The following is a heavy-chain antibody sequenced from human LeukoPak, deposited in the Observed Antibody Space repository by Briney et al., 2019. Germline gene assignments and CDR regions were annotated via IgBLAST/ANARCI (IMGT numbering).Heavy chain of an antibody. CDR2: IVVGSGNT. CDR3: AAIKWLRREYVDY. J-gene: IGHJ4*02. V-gene: IGHV1-58*02. CDR1: GFTFTSSA. D-gene: IGHD5-12*01. Sequence: SVKVSCKASGFTFTSSAMQWVRQARGQRLEWIGWIVVGSGNTNYAQKFQERVTITRDMSTSTAYMELSSLRSEDTAVYYCAAIKWLRREYVDYWGQGTLVTVSS.